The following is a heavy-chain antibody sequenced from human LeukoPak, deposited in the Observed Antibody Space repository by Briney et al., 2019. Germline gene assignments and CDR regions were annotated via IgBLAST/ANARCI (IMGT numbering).Heavy chain of an antibody. J-gene: IGHJ3*02. CDR2: INPSGGST. CDR3: ARELTMVRGVTLLGDAFDI. V-gene: IGHV1-46*01. D-gene: IGHD3-10*01. Sequence: ASVKVSCKASGYTFTSYYMHWVRQAPGQGLEWMGIINPSGGSTSYAQKFQGRVTMTRDTSTSTVYMELSSLRSEDTAVYYCARELTMVRGVTLLGDAFDIWGQGTMVTVSS. CDR1: GYTFTSYY.